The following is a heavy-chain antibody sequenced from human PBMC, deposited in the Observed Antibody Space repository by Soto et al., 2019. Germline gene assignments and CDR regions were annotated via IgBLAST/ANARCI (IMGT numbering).Heavy chain of an antibody. J-gene: IGHJ4*02. CDR1: GYTFTSYD. CDR2: MNPNSGNT. Sequence: ASVKVSCKASGYTFTSYDINWVRQATGQGLEWMGWMNPNSGNTGYAQKFQGRVTMTRNTSISTAYMELSSLRSEDTAVYYCARGLPYTRRYGSGGSCYPIDYWGKGTLVTVSS. CDR3: ARGLPYTRRYGSGGSCYPIDY. D-gene: IGHD2-15*01. V-gene: IGHV1-8*01.